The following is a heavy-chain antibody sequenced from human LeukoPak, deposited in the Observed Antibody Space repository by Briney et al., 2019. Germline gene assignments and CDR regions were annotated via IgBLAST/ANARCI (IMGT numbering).Heavy chain of an antibody. CDR3: ARGVYSSGWYRMREIDY. Sequence: SETLSLTCTVSGGSISSGDYYWSWIRQPPGKGLEWIGHIYYSGSTYYNPSLKSRITISTDTSKNQFSLKLSSVTAADTAVYYCARGVYSSGWYRMREIDYWGQGTLVTVSS. J-gene: IGHJ4*02. CDR2: IYYSGST. V-gene: IGHV4-30-4*01. CDR1: GGSISSGDYY. D-gene: IGHD6-19*01.